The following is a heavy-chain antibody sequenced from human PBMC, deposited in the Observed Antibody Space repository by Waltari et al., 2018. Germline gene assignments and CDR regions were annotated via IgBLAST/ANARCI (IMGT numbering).Heavy chain of an antibody. CDR2: IKSKTDGGTT. J-gene: IGHJ4*02. CDR1: GFTFSNAW. V-gene: IGHV3-15*01. Sequence: EVQLVESGGGLVKPGGSLRLSCAASGFTFSNAWMSWVRQAPGKGLEWVGRIKSKTDGGTTDYAAPVKGRFTISRDDSKNTLYLQMNSLKTEDTAVYYCTTTTRGGSYRDYWGQGTLVTVSS. D-gene: IGHD1-26*01. CDR3: TTTTRGGSYRDY.